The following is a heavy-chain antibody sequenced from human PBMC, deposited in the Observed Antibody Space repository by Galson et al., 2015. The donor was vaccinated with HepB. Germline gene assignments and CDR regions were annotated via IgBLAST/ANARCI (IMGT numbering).Heavy chain of an antibody. CDR1: GYALTTHH. CDR2: VNPSGGST. CDR3: AGDSGLGGYCSSVSCYLLDY. V-gene: IGHV1-46*01. Sequence: SVKVSCKASGYALTTHHIHWVRQAPGQGLEWMAVVNPSGGSTAYAQKFKGRVTMTWDTSTSTVYMELSSLRSEDTAVYYCAGDSGLGGYCSSVSCYLLDYWGQGTLVTVSS. J-gene: IGHJ4*02. D-gene: IGHD2-2*01.